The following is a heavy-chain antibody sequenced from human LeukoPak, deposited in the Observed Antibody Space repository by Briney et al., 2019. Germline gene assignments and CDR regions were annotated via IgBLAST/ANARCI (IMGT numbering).Heavy chain of an antibody. CDR1: GYTFTRYY. V-gene: IGHV1-46*01. D-gene: IGHD4-17*01. CDR3: ARPLYDTRYGDYAVFDY. J-gene: IGHJ4*02. CDR2: INPSGGST. Sequence: ASVKVSCKASGYTFTRYYMHWVRQAPGQGLEWMGIINPSGGSTSHVQKFQGRVTMTRDTSTSTVYMELSSLKSEDTAIYYCARPLYDTRYGDYAVFDYWGQGTLVTVSS.